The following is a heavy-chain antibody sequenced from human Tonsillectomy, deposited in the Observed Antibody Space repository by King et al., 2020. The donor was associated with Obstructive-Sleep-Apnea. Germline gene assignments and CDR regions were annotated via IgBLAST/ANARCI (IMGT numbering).Heavy chain of an antibody. D-gene: IGHD3-10*01. CDR3: AKKATVGDGSYGMAV. Sequence: VQLVESGGGVVRPGRSLRLSCAASGFTFSNYGIHWVRQAPGKGLEWVAVISYDGSNKYYADSVKGRFTISRDNSKNTLYLQMNSLRANDTAVYYCAKKATVGDGSYGMAVWGQGTTVTVFS. CDR1: GFTFSNYG. CDR2: ISYDGSNK. J-gene: IGHJ6*02. V-gene: IGHV3-30*18.